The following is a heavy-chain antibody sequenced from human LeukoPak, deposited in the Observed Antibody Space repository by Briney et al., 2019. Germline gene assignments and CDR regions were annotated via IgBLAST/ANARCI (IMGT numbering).Heavy chain of an antibody. Sequence: PGGSLRLSCSASGFTFSTYAMHWVRQAPGKGLEYVSAISDTAVYTFYADSVKGRFTISRDNSKNTLYLQMSSLRDEDTAVYYCVKRQIAVAASPFDDWGQGTLVTVS. CDR3: VKRQIAVAASPFDD. CDR1: GFTFSTYA. V-gene: IGHV3-64D*09. D-gene: IGHD6-19*01. CDR2: ISDTAVYT. J-gene: IGHJ4*02.